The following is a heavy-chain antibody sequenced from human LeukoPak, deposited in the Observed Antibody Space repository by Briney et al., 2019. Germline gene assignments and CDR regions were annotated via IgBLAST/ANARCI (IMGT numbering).Heavy chain of an antibody. CDR1: GFTFSSYG. V-gene: IGHV3-33*08. CDR3: ARGTISFDY. D-gene: IGHD1-1*01. CDR2: IWYDGSNK. Sequence: PGGSLRLYCAASGFTFSSYGMHWVRQAPGKGLEWVAVIWYDGSNKYYADSVKGRFTISRDNSENTLYLQMNSLRAEDTAVYYCARGTISFDYWGQGTLVTVSS. J-gene: IGHJ4*02.